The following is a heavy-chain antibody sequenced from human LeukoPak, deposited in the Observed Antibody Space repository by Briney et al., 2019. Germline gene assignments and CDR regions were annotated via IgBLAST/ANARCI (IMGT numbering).Heavy chain of an antibody. Sequence: GGSLRLSCAASGFTFNSYWMSWVRQAPGKGLEWVANIDPDGSEKQYGDSVKGRFTTSRDNAKNSPYLQMNSLRAEDTAIYYCARIYYFGDNNWRYFDNWGQGTLVTVSS. CDR1: GFTFNSYW. D-gene: IGHD3-10*01. V-gene: IGHV3-7*01. J-gene: IGHJ4*02. CDR2: IDPDGSEK. CDR3: ARIYYFGDNNWRYFDN.